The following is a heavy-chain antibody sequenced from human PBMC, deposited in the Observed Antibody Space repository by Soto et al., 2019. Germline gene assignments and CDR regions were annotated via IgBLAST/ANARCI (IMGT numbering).Heavy chain of an antibody. CDR1: GFTFSGSA. D-gene: IGHD3-9*01. CDR2: IRSKANSYAT. CDR3: TRYHSAYDILTSCSAQAYHNGMDV. J-gene: IGHJ6*02. V-gene: IGHV3-73*01. Sequence: EVQRVESGGGLVQPGGSLKLSCAASGFTFSGSAMHWVRQASGKGLEWVGRIRSKANSYATAYAASVKGRFSISRGDSNYSAYLQLYSLKPAVTSFVYCTRYHSAYDILTSCSAQAYHNGMDVWGQGTTVTVSS.